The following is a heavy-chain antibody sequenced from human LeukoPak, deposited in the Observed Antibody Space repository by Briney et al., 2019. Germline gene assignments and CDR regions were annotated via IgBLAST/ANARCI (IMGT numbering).Heavy chain of an antibody. Sequence: PGGSLRLSCAASGFTFSSYSMNWLRQPPGKGLEWVSSISSSSSYIYYAASVTGRFTISRANAKSSLYLHMINLRAEDTAVYYCAGGDMDTAMVYYYYYMDGWGKGTTVTVS. CDR3: AGGDMDTAMVYYYYYMDG. CDR1: GFTFSSYS. V-gene: IGHV3-21*01. CDR2: ISSSSSYI. D-gene: IGHD5-18*01. J-gene: IGHJ6*03.